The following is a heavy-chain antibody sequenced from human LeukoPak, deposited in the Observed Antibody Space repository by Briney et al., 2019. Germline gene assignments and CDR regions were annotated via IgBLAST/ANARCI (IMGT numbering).Heavy chain of an antibody. V-gene: IGHV4-61*02. CDR2: IYTSGST. J-gene: IGHJ5*02. Sequence: SETLSLTCTVSGGSISGGSYYWSWIRQPAGKGLEWIGRIYTSGSTNYNPSLKSRVTISVDTSKNQFSLKLSSVTAADTAVYYCAREVRDWFDPWGQGTLVTVSS. CDR3: AREVRDWFDP. CDR1: GGSISGGSYY.